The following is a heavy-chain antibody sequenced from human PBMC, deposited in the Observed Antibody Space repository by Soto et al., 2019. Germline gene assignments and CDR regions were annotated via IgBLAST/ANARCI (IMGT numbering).Heavy chain of an antibody. J-gene: IGHJ6*02. V-gene: IGHV1-69*13. CDR3: ARGWSYSSKYYYYRMDV. CDR2: IIPIFGTA. D-gene: IGHD5-18*01. CDR1: EGTFSSYA. Sequence: PVKVSCQTSEGTFSSYAITWVRQALGRGLERTGGIIPIFGTANYAQKFQGRVTITADESTSTAYMELSSLRSEDTAVYYCARGWSYSSKYYYYRMDVWGQATTVTIYS.